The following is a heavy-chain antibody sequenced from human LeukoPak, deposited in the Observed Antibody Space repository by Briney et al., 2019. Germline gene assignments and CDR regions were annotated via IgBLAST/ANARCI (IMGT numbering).Heavy chain of an antibody. V-gene: IGHV3-21*01. D-gene: IGHD3-3*01. Sequence: GGSLRLSCAASGFTFSSYSMNWVRQAPGKGLEWVSSISSSSSYIYYADSVKGRFTISRDNAKNSLYLQMNSLRAEDTAVHYCARDLPITIPDAFDIWGQGTMVTVSS. CDR3: ARDLPITIPDAFDI. J-gene: IGHJ3*02. CDR2: ISSSSSYI. CDR1: GFTFSSYS.